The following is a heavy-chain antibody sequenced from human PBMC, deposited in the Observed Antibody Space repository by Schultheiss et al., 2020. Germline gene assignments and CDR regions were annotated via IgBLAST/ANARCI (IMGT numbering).Heavy chain of an antibody. CDR1: GFTFSDYY. J-gene: IGHJ6*02. Sequence: GSLRLSCAASGFTFSDYYMSWIRQAPGKGLEWIGSIYYSGSTYYNPSLKSRVTISVDTSKNQFSLKLSSVTAADTAVYYCARDAGSSDHYYYYYGMDVWGQGTTVTVSS. CDR3: ARDAGSSDHYYYYYGMDV. D-gene: IGHD6-6*01. V-gene: IGHV4-38-2*02. CDR2: IYYSGST.